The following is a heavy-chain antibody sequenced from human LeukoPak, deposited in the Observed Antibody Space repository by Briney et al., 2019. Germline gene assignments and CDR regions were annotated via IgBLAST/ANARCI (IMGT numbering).Heavy chain of an antibody. CDR1: GFTLSTYS. CDR3: ARPNDYDSSGYYYYYGMDV. Sequence: GGSLRLSCAASGFTLSTYSMNWVRQPPGKGLEWVSSISRSSVHIFYADSVKGRFTISRDNAKNSLYLQMNSLRAEDTAVYYCARPNDYDSSGYYYYYGMDVWGQGTTVTVSS. J-gene: IGHJ6*02. CDR2: ISRSSVHI. V-gene: IGHV3-21*01. D-gene: IGHD3-22*01.